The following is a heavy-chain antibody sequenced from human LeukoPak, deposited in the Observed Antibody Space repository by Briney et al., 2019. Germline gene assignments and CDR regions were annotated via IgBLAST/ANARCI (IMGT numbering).Heavy chain of an antibody. Sequence: GGSLRLSCAASGFTFSSYSMNWVRQAPGKGLEWVSSISSSSSYIYYADSVKGRSTISRDNAKNSLYLQMNSLRAEDTAVYYCARCYGSGSPPFDYWGQGTLVTVSS. CDR2: ISSSSSYI. CDR1: GFTFSSYS. CDR3: ARCYGSGSPPFDY. V-gene: IGHV3-21*01. J-gene: IGHJ4*02. D-gene: IGHD3-10*01.